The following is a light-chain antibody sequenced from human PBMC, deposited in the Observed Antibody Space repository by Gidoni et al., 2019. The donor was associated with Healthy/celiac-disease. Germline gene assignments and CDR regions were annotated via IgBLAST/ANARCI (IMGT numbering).Light chain of an antibody. V-gene: IGKV1-39*01. CDR3: QQSYSTPLT. CDR2: AAS. CDR1: QSISSY. Sequence: DIQITPSPSALSASVGDRVTITSRASQSISSYLNCYQQKPGKAPKLLIYAASSLQSGVPSRFSGSGSGTDFTLTISSLQPEDFATYYCQQSYSTPLTFGPGTKVEIK. J-gene: IGKJ3*01.